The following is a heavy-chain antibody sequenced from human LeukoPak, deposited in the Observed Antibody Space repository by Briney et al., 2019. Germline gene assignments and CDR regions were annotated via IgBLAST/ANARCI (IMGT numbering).Heavy chain of an antibody. CDR1: GFTFSSYA. J-gene: IGHJ4*02. D-gene: IGHD3-22*01. CDR3: AKADYYDSSGPFDY. V-gene: IGHV3-23*01. Sequence: GGSLRLSCAASGFTFSSYAMSWVRQAPGEGLEWVSAISGSGGSTYYADSVKGRFTISRDNSKNTLYLQMNSLRAEDTAVYYCAKADYYDSSGPFDYWGQGTLVTVSS. CDR2: ISGSGGST.